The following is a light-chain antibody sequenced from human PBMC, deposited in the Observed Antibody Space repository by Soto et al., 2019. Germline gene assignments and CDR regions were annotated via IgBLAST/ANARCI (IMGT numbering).Light chain of an antibody. Sequence: VMTQSPATLSVSPGERATLSCRAGQSVDSKLAWYQQRPGQAPRLLIYAASTRANGIPARFSGSGSGTEFTLTISCLQSEDFGVYYCQQYKAWRTFGQGTNVEI. CDR3: QQYKAWRT. CDR1: QSVDSK. V-gene: IGKV3-15*01. CDR2: AAS. J-gene: IGKJ1*01.